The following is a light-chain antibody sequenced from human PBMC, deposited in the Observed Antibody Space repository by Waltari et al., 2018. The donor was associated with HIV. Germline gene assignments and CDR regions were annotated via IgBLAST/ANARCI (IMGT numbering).Light chain of an antibody. CDR1: SSDVATYNL. CDR3: CSYAGSNTGV. Sequence: QSALTQPASVSGSPGQSITISCPGTSSDVATYNLVSWYQQHPGKAPKLIIYEVSVRPSGVSNRFSGSKSGNTASLTISGLQAEDEADYYCCSYAGSNTGVFGGGTKLTVL. V-gene: IGLV2-23*02. CDR2: EVS. J-gene: IGLJ3*02.